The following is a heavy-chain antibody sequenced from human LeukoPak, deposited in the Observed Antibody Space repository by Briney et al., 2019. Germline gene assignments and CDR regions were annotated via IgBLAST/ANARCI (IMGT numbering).Heavy chain of an antibody. CDR1: GGSFSGYY. CDR3: ARETYPQAGAFDI. V-gene: IGHV4-34*01. J-gene: IGHJ3*02. Sequence: ASETLSLTCAVYGGSFSGYYWSWIRQPPGKGLEWIGEINHSGSTNYNPSLKSRVTISVDTSKNQFSLKLSSVTAADTAVYYCARETYPQAGAFDIWGQGTMVTVSS. CDR2: INHSGST. D-gene: IGHD2-21*01.